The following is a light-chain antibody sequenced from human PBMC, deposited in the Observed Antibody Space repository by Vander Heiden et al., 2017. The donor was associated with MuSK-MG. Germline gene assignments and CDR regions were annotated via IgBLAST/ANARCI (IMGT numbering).Light chain of an antibody. CDR3: NSRDSSGNPQ. J-gene: IGLJ2*01. CDR2: GKN. V-gene: IGLV3-19*01. Sequence: SSELTQDPAVSVALGQTVRITCQGDSLRSYYASWYQQKPGQAPVLVIYGKNNRPSGIPDRFSGSSSGNTASLTITGAQAEDEADYYGNSRDSSGNPQIGGGTKLTVL. CDR1: SLRSYY.